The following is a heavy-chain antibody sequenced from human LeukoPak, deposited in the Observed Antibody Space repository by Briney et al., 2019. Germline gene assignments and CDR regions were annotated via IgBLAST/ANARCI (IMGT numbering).Heavy chain of an antibody. V-gene: IGHV3-74*01. CDR1: GFTFSSNW. CDR2: INSDGSRT. CDR3: AREGGDYDDAFDI. D-gene: IGHD4-17*01. Sequence: GGSLRLSCAASGFTFSSNWMHWVRQGPGKGLVWVSRINSDGSRTSYVDSVKGRFTISRDNAKNTLYLQMNSLRAEDTAVYYCAREGGDYDDAFDIWGQGTMVTVSS. J-gene: IGHJ3*02.